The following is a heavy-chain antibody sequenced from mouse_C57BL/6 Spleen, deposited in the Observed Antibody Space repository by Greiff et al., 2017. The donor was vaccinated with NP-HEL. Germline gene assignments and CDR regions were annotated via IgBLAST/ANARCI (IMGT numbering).Heavy chain of an antibody. Sequence: EVMLVESGGGLVKPGGSLKLSCAASGFTFSSYAMSWVRQTPEKRLEWVATISDGGSYTYYPDNVKGRFTISRDNAKNNLYLQMSHLKSEDTAMYYCARGFYGSFAYWGQGTLVTVSA. CDR1: GFTFSSYA. V-gene: IGHV5-4*03. CDR3: ARGFYGSFAY. D-gene: IGHD1-1*01. J-gene: IGHJ3*01. CDR2: ISDGGSYT.